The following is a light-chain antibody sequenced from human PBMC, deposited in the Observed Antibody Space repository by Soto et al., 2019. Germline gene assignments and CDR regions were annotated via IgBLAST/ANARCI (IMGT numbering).Light chain of an antibody. CDR2: DAS. CDR3: HQYSSSRRT. Sequence: ILMTQSPATLSLSPGERATLSCRAGQNIRSYLAWYQQKSGQAPRLLIHDASNRAPGTPARFSGSGSGTDFTLTISRLEPEDFAVYYCHQYSSSRRTFGQGTKVDI. CDR1: QNIRSY. V-gene: IGKV3-11*01. J-gene: IGKJ1*01.